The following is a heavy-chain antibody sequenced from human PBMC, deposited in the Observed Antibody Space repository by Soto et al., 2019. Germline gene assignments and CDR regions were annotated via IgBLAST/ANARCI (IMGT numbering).Heavy chain of an antibody. CDR2: ISAYNGNT. Sequence: ASVKVSCKASGYTFTSYGISWVRQAPGQGLEWMGWISAYNGNTNYAQKLQGRVTMTTDTSTSTAYMELRSLRSDDTAVYYCARDYQYGYYTNWLDPWGQGTQVTVSS. J-gene: IGHJ5*02. CDR3: ARDYQYGYYTNWLDP. CDR1: GYTFTSYG. D-gene: IGHD5-18*01. V-gene: IGHV1-18*01.